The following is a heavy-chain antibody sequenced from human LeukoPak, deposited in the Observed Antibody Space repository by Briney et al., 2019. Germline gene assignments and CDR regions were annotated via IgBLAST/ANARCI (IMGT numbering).Heavy chain of an antibody. CDR2: VYHSGT. Sequence: PSETLSLTCTVSGYSIGTGHYWAWIRQPPGKGLEWIGCVYHSGTHYKSSLTSRVTISMDTSKNQFSLKLTSVTAADSAFYYCAKTSGGGGHDSWGQGTLVTVSS. CDR3: AKTSGGGGHDS. J-gene: IGHJ5*01. V-gene: IGHV4-38-2*02. CDR1: GYSIGTGHY. D-gene: IGHD6-19*01.